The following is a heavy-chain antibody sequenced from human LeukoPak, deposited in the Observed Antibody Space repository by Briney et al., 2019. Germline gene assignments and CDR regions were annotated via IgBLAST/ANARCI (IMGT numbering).Heavy chain of an antibody. CDR3: AKDEKSITMIVVVQRLNWFDP. D-gene: IGHD3-22*01. J-gene: IGHJ5*02. CDR2: ISRSGRDQ. V-gene: IGHV3-21*01. CDR1: GFTFSSYS. Sequence: PGGSLRLSCAASGFTFSSYSMTWVRQAPGKGLEWVSCISRSGRDQYYADSVKGRFTISRDNAKNTLYLQMNSLRAEDTAVYYCAKDEKSITMIVVVQRLNWFDPWGQGTLVTVSS.